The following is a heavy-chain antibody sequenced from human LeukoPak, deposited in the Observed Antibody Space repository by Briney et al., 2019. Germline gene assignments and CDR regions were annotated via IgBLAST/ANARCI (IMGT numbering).Heavy chain of an antibody. Sequence: ASVKVSCKASGYSFTSSGISWVRQAPGQGLEWMGWISANNGYTNYAQKLQGRVTMTIDTSTTTAYMELRSLISDDTAVYYCARGASSWPTDFDYWGQGTLVTVSS. J-gene: IGHJ4*02. CDR1: GYSFTSSG. CDR3: ARGASSWPTDFDY. CDR2: ISANNGYT. D-gene: IGHD6-13*01. V-gene: IGHV1-18*01.